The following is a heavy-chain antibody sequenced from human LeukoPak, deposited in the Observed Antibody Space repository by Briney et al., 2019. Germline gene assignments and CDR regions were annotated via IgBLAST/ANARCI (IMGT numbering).Heavy chain of an antibody. CDR2: VSGPGSVT. D-gene: IGHD4-23*01. V-gene: IGHV3-23*01. CDR3: ARRGGDNGWGAFDV. Sequence: PGGSLRLSCAASGFTFSCCAMHWVRQAPGKGLEWVSVVSGPGSVTSYADSVKGRFTISRDGSRMISLQMNFLRGEDTAVYYCARRGGDNGWGAFDVWGQGSMVTVSS. CDR1: GFTFSCCA. J-gene: IGHJ3*01.